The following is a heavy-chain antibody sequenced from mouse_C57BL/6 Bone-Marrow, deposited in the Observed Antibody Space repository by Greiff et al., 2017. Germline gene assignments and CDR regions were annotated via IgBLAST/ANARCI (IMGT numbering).Heavy chain of an antibody. J-gene: IGHJ2*01. D-gene: IGHD1-1*01. CDR2: IYPGDGDT. Sequence: QVQLQQSGPELVKPGASVKISCKASGYAFSSSWMNWVKQRPGKGLEWIGRIYPGDGDTNYNGKFKGKATLTADKSSSTAYMQLSILTSEDSAVYFCARPHYYGSFYYFDYWGQGTTLTVSS. CDR3: ARPHYYGSFYYFDY. V-gene: IGHV1-82*01. CDR1: GYAFSSSW.